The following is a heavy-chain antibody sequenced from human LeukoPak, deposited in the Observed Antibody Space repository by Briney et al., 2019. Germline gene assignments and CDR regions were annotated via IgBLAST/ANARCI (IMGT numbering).Heavy chain of an antibody. CDR2: ISSSSSYI. CDR3: ARWPLPGYSGQSYYYGMDV. Sequence: PGGPLRLSCAASGFTFSSYSMNWVRQAPGKGLEWVSSISSSSSYIYYADSVKGRFTISRDNAKNSLYLQMNSLRAEDTAVYYCARWPLPGYSGQSYYYGMDVWGQGTTVTVSS. CDR1: GFTFSSYS. D-gene: IGHD5-12*01. J-gene: IGHJ6*02. V-gene: IGHV3-21*01.